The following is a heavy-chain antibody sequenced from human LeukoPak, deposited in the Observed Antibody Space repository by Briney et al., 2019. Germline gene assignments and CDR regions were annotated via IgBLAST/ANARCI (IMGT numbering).Heavy chain of an antibody. D-gene: IGHD6-13*01. Sequence: PSETLSLTCTVSGGSISSYYWSWIRQPPGKGLEWIGYIYYSGSTNYNPSLKSRVTISVDTSKNQFSLKLSSVTAADTAVYYCARAPGYSSSWSSPADYYYGMDVWGQGTTVTVSS. J-gene: IGHJ6*02. V-gene: IGHV4-59*01. CDR3: ARAPGYSSSWSSPADYYYGMDV. CDR1: GGSISSYY. CDR2: IYYSGST.